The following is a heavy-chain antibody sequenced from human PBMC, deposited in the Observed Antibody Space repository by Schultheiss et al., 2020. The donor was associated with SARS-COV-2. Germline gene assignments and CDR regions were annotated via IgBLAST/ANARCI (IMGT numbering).Heavy chain of an antibody. Sequence: SETLSLSCTVSGGSVSSSNYYWSWIRQPPGKGLEWIGSIYYSGSTNYNPSLKSRVTISLDTSKNQFSLRLNSVTTADTAVYYCARGGHPLSNWFDPWGQGTLVTVSS. D-gene: IGHD3-16*01. J-gene: IGHJ5*02. CDR3: ARGGHPLSNWFDP. V-gene: IGHV4-39*07. CDR1: GGSVSSSNYY. CDR2: IYYSGST.